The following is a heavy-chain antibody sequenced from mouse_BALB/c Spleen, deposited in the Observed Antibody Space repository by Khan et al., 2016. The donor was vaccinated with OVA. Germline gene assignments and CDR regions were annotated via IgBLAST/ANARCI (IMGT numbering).Heavy chain of an antibody. V-gene: IGHV1-7*01. CDR1: GYTFANYW. Sequence: QVQLQQSGAELAKPGASVKMSCKASGYTFANYWMHWVKQRPGQGLEWIGYINPSTDYTEYNQKFKDKATLTAEKSSSTAYMQLTSLTSEDSALYYCVNHGSSSAWFTYWGQGTLVTVSA. D-gene: IGHD1-1*01. CDR2: INPSTDYT. CDR3: VNHGSSSAWFTY. J-gene: IGHJ3*01.